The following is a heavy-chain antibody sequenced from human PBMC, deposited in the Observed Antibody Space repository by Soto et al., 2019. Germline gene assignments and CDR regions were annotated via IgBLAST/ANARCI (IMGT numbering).Heavy chain of an antibody. CDR2: IYYSGST. CDR1: GGSISSYY. J-gene: IGHJ4*01. D-gene: IGHD3-16*01. CDR3: ARHGVYYFDY. Sequence: QVQLQESGPGLVKPSETLSLTCTVSGGSISSYYWSWIRQPPGKGLDWIGYIYYSGSTNYNPSLKSRFTISVDTSKNQSSLKLSSVTAADTAVYYCARHGVYYFDYWGHVTLVTVSS. V-gene: IGHV4-59*08.